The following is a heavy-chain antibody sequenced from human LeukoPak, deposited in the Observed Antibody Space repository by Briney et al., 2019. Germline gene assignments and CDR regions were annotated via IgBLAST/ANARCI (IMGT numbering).Heavy chain of an antibody. CDR3: ARGIITGTTQGSDP. V-gene: IGHV4-34*01. Sequence: SETLSLTCAVYGGSFSGYYWSWIRQPPGKGLEWIGEINHSGSTNYNPSLKSRVTISVDTSKNQFSLKLSSVTAADTAVYYCARGIITGTTQGSDPWGQGTLVTVSS. D-gene: IGHD1-7*01. CDR2: INHSGST. J-gene: IGHJ5*02. CDR1: GGSFSGYY.